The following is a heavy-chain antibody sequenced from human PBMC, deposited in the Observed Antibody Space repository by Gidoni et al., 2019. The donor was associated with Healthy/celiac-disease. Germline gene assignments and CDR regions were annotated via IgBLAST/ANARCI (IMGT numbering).Heavy chain of an antibody. D-gene: IGHD1-26*01. CDR1: GGSISSGSYY. V-gene: IGHV4-61*02. CDR2: IYTSGST. Sequence: QVQLQESGPGLVKPSQTLSLTCTVSGGSISSGSYYWIWIRQPAGKGLEWIGRIYTSGSTNYNPALKSRVTISVDTSKNQVSMKVSSVTAADTAVYYCARSAMVGATTQGFDYWGQGTLVTVSS. J-gene: IGHJ4*02. CDR3: ARSAMVGATTQGFDY.